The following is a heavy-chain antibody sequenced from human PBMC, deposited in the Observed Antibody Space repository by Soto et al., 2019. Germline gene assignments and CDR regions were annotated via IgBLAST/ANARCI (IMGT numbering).Heavy chain of an antibody. CDR1: GFTFSSYS. CDR2: ISSSSSYI. CDR3: VKEGHGLPNLFDF. J-gene: IGHJ4*02. Sequence: GGSLRLSCAASGFTFSSYSMNWVRQAPGKGLEWVSSISSSSSYIYYADSVKGRFTISRDNAKNSLYLQMNSLRAEDTAVYYCVKEGHGLPNLFDFSAQRTFDPVSA. V-gene: IGHV3-21*01. D-gene: IGHD2-15*01.